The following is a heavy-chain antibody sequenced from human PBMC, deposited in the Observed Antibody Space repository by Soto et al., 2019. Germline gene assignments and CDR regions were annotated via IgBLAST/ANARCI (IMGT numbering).Heavy chain of an antibody. V-gene: IGHV4-4*07. CDR3: ARERTYQMSGDDALDS. J-gene: IGHJ3*02. D-gene: IGHD2-2*01. CDR1: GGALSSYN. CDR2: IYSSGRT. Sequence: SATQSLTGTGSGGALSSYNWKGIRPTAGKGLEWIGRIYSSGRTNYSPSLKSRVTMSVDTSKNQISLRLSSVTAADTAMYYWARERTYQMSGDDALDSWVLGTMVTVSS.